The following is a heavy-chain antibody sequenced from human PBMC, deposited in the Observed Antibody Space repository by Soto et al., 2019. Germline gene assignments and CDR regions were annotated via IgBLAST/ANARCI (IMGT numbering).Heavy chain of an antibody. CDR1: GFTFSSYA. Sequence: GGSLRLSCAASGFTFSSYAMTWVRQAPGKGLEWVSGISGSGGTTYNADPVKGRFTISRDNSENTLYLQMNSLRAEDTAVDYGAKEGINRYFGMDVWGQGTPVTVSS. J-gene: IGHJ6*02. CDR3: AKEGINRYFGMDV. V-gene: IGHV3-23*01. CDR2: ISGSGGTT. D-gene: IGHD1-20*01.